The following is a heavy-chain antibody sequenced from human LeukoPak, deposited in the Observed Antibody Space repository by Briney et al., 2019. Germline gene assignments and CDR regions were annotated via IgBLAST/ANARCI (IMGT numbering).Heavy chain of an antibody. D-gene: IGHD6-19*01. Sequence: GGSLRLSCAASGFTFSSYGMHWVRQAPGKGLEWVAFIRYDGSSKYYADSVKGRFTISRDNFENALYLQMNSLRPEDTAVYYCASIAVAAIHWGQGTLVTVSS. CDR2: IRYDGSSK. CDR1: GFTFSSYG. V-gene: IGHV3-30*02. J-gene: IGHJ4*02. CDR3: ASIAVAAIH.